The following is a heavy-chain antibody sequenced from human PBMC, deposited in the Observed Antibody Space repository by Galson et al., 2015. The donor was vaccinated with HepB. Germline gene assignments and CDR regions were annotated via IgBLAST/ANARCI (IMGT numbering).Heavy chain of an antibody. CDR1: GFTFSTYD. V-gene: IGHV3-30*18. Sequence: SLRLSCAASGFTFSTYDMHWVRQAPGKGLEWVAVISYDGSNKHYTDSVKGRVTISRDKSKNTLYLQMNSLKTTDTAIYYCAKDRVRSDLVGAQNDAFDMWGQGTMVTVSS. D-gene: IGHD1-26*01. J-gene: IGHJ3*02. CDR3: AKDRVRSDLVGAQNDAFDM. CDR2: ISYDGSNK.